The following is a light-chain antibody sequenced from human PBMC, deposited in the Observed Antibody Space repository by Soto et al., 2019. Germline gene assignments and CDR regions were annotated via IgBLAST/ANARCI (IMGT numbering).Light chain of an antibody. J-gene: IGKJ3*01. CDR1: QSVSSNQ. CDR2: GAS. Sequence: DIVLTQSPGTLSLSPGERATLSCRASQSVSSNQLAWYQQRPGQAPRLLIYGASIRATGIPDRFSGSGSGTDFTLTISRLEPEDFAVYFCQQYGGSPVTFGPGTKVDMK. CDR3: QQYGGSPVT. V-gene: IGKV3-20*01.